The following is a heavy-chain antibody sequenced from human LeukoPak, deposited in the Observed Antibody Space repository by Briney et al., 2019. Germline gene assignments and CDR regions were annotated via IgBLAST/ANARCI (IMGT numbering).Heavy chain of an antibody. D-gene: IGHD6-13*01. CDR2: IWYDGSYK. Sequence: GGSLRLSCAASGFTFINYGMHGVRQAPGKGLDWVAVIWYDGSYKYYADSVKGRFTISRDNSKNTLYLQMNSLRAEDTAIYYCAKVVQYTASTGTGLDYWGQGTLVTVSS. CDR3: AKVVQYTASTGTGLDY. CDR1: GFTFINYG. J-gene: IGHJ4*02. V-gene: IGHV3-33*06.